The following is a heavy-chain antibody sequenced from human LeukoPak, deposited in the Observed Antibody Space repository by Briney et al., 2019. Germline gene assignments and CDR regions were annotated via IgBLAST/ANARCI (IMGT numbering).Heavy chain of an antibody. CDR3: ARDLAVASWFDY. V-gene: IGHV4-39*02. J-gene: IGHJ4*02. CDR1: GGSISSSSYY. CDR2: IYYSGST. Sequence: SETLSLTCTVSGGSISSSSYYWGWIRQPPGKRLEWIGSIYYSGSTYYNPSLKSRVTISVDTSKNQFSLKLSSVTAADTAVYYCARDLAVASWFDYWGQGTLVTVSS. D-gene: IGHD6-19*01.